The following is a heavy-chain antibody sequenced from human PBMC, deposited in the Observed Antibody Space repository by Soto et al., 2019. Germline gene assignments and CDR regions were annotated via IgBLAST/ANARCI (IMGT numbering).Heavy chain of an antibody. CDR2: IIPIFGTA. V-gene: IGHV1-69*13. Sequence: GXSVKVSCKASGGTFSSYAISWGRQAPGQGLEWMGGIIPIFGTANYAQKFQGRVTITADESTSTAYMELSSLRSEDTAVYYCASKGIQLWTLDYWGQGTLVTVSS. CDR3: ASKGIQLWTLDY. CDR1: GGTFSSYA. J-gene: IGHJ4*02. D-gene: IGHD5-18*01.